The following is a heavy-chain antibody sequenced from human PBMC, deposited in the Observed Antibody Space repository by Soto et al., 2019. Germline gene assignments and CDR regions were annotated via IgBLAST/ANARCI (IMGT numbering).Heavy chain of an antibody. J-gene: IGHJ4*01. V-gene: IGHV1-18*04. Sequence: VSVKVSCKTSGYTFTSYGLSWVRQAPGQGLEWMGWISPYNGKTEASPKFQGRVTMTADIFMSTAYMELSSLTSEDSAIYYCARDPGLGSSYPPLDYWGQGSLVTVSS. D-gene: IGHD3-10*01. CDR3: ARDPGLGSSYPPLDY. CDR1: GYTFTSYG. CDR2: ISPYNGKT.